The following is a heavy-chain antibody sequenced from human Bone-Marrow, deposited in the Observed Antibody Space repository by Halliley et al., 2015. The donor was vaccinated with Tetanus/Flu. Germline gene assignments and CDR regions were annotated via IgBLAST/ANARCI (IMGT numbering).Heavy chain of an antibody. D-gene: IGHD3-22*01. CDR3: ARTYYDSGGWYLVFFDY. Sequence: TTTTYTDYADSVKGRFTISRDNAKNSLYLQMNSLRVEDTAVYYCARTYYDSGGWYLVFFDYLGQGTLATVSS. J-gene: IGHJ4*02. V-gene: IGHV3-11*06. CDR2: TTTTYT.